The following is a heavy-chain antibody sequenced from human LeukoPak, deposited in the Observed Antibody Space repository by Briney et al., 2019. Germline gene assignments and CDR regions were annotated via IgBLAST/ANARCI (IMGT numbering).Heavy chain of an antibody. Sequence: GESLKISCKASGYSFSGYWIGWVRQMPGKGLEWMGIIYPGDSDTAYSPSFQGQVTISADKSISTAYLQWSSLKASDTGIYYCARRLRFAEGAYFDYWDQGTLVTVSS. CDR3: ARRLRFAEGAYFDY. CDR2: IYPGDSDT. CDR1: GYSFSGYW. V-gene: IGHV5-51*01. D-gene: IGHD3-16*01. J-gene: IGHJ4*02.